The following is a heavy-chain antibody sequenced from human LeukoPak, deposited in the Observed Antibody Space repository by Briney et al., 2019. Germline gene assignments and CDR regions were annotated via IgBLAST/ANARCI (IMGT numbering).Heavy chain of an antibody. CDR1: GGSISSSSYY. CDR2: IYYSGST. J-gene: IGHJ4*02. Sequence: PSETLSLTCTVSGGSISSSSYYWGWIRQPPGKGLEWIGSIYYSGSTYYNPSLKSRVTISVDTSKNQFSLKLSSVTAADTAVYYCARDRGRITIFGVVIEGYFDYWGQGTLVTVSS. D-gene: IGHD3-3*01. CDR3: ARDRGRITIFGVVIEGYFDY. V-gene: IGHV4-39*07.